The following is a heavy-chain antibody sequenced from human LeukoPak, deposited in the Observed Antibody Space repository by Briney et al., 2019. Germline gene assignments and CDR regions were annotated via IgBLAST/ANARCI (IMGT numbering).Heavy chain of an antibody. CDR3: ARRTRGGLSYYYYYYMDV. Sequence: HGESLKISCKGSGYSFTSYWMGRVRQMPGKGLEWMGIIYPGDSDTRYSPSFQGQVTISADKSISTAYLQWSSLKASDTAMYYCARRTRGGLSYYYYYYMDVWGKGTTVTVSS. V-gene: IGHV5-51*01. D-gene: IGHD3-16*02. J-gene: IGHJ6*03. CDR2: IYPGDSDT. CDR1: GYSFTSYW.